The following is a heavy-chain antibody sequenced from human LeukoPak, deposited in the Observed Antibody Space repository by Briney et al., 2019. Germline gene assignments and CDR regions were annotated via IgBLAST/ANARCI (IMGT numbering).Heavy chain of an antibody. CDR3: TTYQHYDFWSGYPLTPY. CDR2: IKSKTDGGTT. V-gene: IGHV3-15*01. D-gene: IGHD3-3*01. CDR1: GFTFSNAW. Sequence: GGSLRLSCAASGFTFSNAWMSWVRQALGKGLEWVGRIKSKTDGGTTDYAAPVKGRFTISRDDSKNTLYLQMNSLKTEDTAVYYCTTYQHYDFWSGYPLTPYWGQGTLVTVSS. J-gene: IGHJ4*02.